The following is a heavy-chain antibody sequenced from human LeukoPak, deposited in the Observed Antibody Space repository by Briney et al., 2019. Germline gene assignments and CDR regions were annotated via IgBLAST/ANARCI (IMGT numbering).Heavy chain of an antibody. Sequence: ASVKVSCKPSGYTFTSYYMHWVRQAPGQGLEWMGIINPSGGSTSYAQKFQGRVTMTRDMSTSTVYMELSSLRSEDTAVYYCARVARSCWYRGHYWYFDLWGRGTLVTVSS. CDR3: ARVARSCWYRGHYWYFDL. J-gene: IGHJ2*01. CDR2: INPSGGST. CDR1: GYTFTSYY. V-gene: IGHV1-46*01. D-gene: IGHD6-13*01.